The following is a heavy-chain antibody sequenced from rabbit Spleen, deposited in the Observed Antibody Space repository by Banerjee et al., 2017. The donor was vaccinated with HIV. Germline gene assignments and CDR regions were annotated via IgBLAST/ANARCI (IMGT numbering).Heavy chain of an antibody. D-gene: IGHD3-1*01. Sequence: QEQLVESGGGLVQPEGSLTLTCTASGFSFSSSYWMCWVRQAPGKGLEWIGCIYTGSSGSTYYASWAKGRFTISKTSSTMVTLQMTSLTAADTATYFCARRNGFFGLWGQGTLVTVS. CDR1: GFSFSSSYW. CDR3: ARRNGFFGL. J-gene: IGHJ3*01. CDR2: IYTGSSGST. V-gene: IGHV1S45*01.